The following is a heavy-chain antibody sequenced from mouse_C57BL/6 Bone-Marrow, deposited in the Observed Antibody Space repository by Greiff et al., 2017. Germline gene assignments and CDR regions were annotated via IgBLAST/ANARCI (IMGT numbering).Heavy chain of an antibody. D-gene: IGHD2-4*01. V-gene: IGHV1-66*01. CDR2: IYPGSGNT. CDR1: GYSFTSYY. J-gene: IGHJ2*01. CDR3: LYDYDGGYFDY. Sequence: QVQLQQSGPELVKPGASVKISCKASGYSFTSYYIHWVKQRPGQGLEWIGWIYPGSGNTKYNEKFKGKATLTADTSSSTAYMQLSSLTSEDSAVYYCLYDYDGGYFDYWGQGTTLTVSS.